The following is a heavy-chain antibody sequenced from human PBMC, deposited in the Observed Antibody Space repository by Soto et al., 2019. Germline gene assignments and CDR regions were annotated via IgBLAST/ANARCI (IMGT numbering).Heavy chain of an antibody. V-gene: IGHV3-11*01. Sequence: QVQLVESGGGLVKPGGSLRLSCAASGFTFSDYYMNWLRQAPGKGLEWVSYISRSGSATCYADSVKGRFTISRDNAKNSLYLQMNSLRAEDTAVYYCARDPDGDYFDYWGQGTLVTVSS. CDR3: ARDPDGDYFDY. D-gene: IGHD4-17*01. CDR2: ISRSGSAT. CDR1: GFTFSDYY. J-gene: IGHJ4*02.